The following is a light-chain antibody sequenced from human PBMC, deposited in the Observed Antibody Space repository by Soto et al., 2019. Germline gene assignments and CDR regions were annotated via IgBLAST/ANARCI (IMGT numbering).Light chain of an antibody. CDR2: DAS. V-gene: IGKV3-11*01. CDR1: QSVSSY. CDR3: QQRNNWPLT. Sequence: EIVLTQSPATLSLSPGERATLSCRASQSVSSYLAWYQQKPGQAPRLLIYDASNRATGIPSRFSGSGSGADFTLTISSREPEDLAVYYCQQRNNWPLTFGGGTRVEIK. J-gene: IGKJ4*01.